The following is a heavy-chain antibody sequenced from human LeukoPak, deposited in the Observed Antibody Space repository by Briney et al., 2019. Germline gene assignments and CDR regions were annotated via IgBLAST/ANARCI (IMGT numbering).Heavy chain of an antibody. CDR2: INHSGST. J-gene: IGHJ4*02. CDR1: GGSFSGYY. D-gene: IGHD3-16*02. V-gene: IGHV4-34*01. CDR3: ARHPLYDYVWGSYRSQHYFDY. Sequence: SETLSLTCAVYGGSFSGYYWSWIRQPPGKGLEWIGEINHSGSTNYNPSLKSRVTISVDTSKNQFSLKLSSVTAADTAVYYCARHPLYDYVWGSYRSQHYFDYWGQGTLVTVSS.